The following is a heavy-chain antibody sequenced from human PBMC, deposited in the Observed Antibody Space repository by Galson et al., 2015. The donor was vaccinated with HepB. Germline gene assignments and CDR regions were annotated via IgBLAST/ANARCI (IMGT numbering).Heavy chain of an antibody. CDR1: GLTFSMYG. D-gene: IGHD5-24*01. CDR3: ASAYSDGWLEH. V-gene: IGHV3-33*01. J-gene: IGHJ1*01. CDR2: IWYDERTK. Sequence: SLRLSCAASGLTFSMYGMHWVRQAPGKGLEWVAVIWYDERTKYYADSVKGRFTISRDNSKNTLFLQMDSLRVEDTAVYYCASAYSDGWLEHWGQGTLVTVSS.